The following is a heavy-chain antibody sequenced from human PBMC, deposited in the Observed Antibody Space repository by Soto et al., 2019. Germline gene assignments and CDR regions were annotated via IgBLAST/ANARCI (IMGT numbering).Heavy chain of an antibody. CDR1: GYTFTSYA. V-gene: IGHV1-3*01. CDR3: ARARIAVAGTSRYYFDY. CDR2: INAGNGNT. J-gene: IGHJ4*02. Sequence: QVQLVQSGAEVKKPGASVKVSCKASGYTFTSYAMHWVRQAPGQRLEWMGWINAGNGNTKYSQKFQGRVTITRDTSASKAYMELSSLRSEDTAVYYCARARIAVAGTSRYYFDYWGQGTLVTVSS. D-gene: IGHD6-19*01.